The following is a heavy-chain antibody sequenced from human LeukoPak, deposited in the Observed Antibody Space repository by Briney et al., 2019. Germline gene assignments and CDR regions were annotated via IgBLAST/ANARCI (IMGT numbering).Heavy chain of an antibody. CDR2: IIPIFGTA. D-gene: IGHD2-15*01. CDR3: AREGGKRSGGSCYAY. J-gene: IGHJ4*02. CDR1: GGTFSSYA. V-gene: IGHV1-69*13. Sequence: GASVKVSCKASGGTFSSYAISWVRQAPGQGLEWMGGIIPIFGTANYAQKFQGRVTITADESTSTAYMELSSLRSEDTAVYYCAREGGKRSGGSCYAYWGQGTLVTVSS.